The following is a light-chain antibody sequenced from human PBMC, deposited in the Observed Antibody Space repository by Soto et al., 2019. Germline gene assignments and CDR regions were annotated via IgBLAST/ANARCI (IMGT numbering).Light chain of an antibody. CDR2: AAS. V-gene: IGKV1-39*01. CDR1: QSITNY. J-gene: IGKJ1*01. CDR3: QQSDSTPLT. Sequence: DIQMTQSPSSLSASVGDRVTITCRASQSITNYLNWYQQKPGKAPKLLIYAASSLQSGVPSRFSGSRSGTDFTLAISSLQPEDFAAYYCQQSDSTPLTFGQGPKVEIK.